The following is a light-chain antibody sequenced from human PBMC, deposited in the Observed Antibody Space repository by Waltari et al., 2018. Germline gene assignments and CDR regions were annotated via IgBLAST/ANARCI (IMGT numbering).Light chain of an antibody. CDR1: QRVSSSY. V-gene: IGKV3-20*01. CDR2: GAS. Sequence: EIVLTQSPGTLSLSPGERATLSCRASQRVSSSYLAWYQQKPGQAPRLLIYGASSRATGIPDRFSCSGSGTDFTLTISRLEPEDFAVYYCQQYGSSPRTFGQGTKVEIK. CDR3: QQYGSSPRT. J-gene: IGKJ1*01.